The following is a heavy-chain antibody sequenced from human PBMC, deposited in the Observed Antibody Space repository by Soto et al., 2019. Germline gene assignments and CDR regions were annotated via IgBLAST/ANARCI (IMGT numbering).Heavy chain of an antibody. CDR2: IYYSGST. Sequence: SETLSLTCTVSGGSISSSSYYWGWIRQPPGKGLEWIGSIYYSGSTYYNPSLKSRVTISVDTSKNQFSLKLSSVTAADTAVYYCARDPERYYYGWGINISRTFWGRGTLVTVSS. CDR1: GGSISSSSYY. J-gene: IGHJ4*02. D-gene: IGHD3-10*01. V-gene: IGHV4-39*02. CDR3: ARDPERYYYGWGINISRTF.